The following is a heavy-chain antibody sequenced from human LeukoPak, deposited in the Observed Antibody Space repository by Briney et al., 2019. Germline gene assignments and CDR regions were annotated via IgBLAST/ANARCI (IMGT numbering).Heavy chain of an antibody. CDR1: GGSISSYY. V-gene: IGHV4-4*07. CDR3: ARVLPIAAAGRYNWFDP. J-gene: IGHJ5*02. CDR2: IYTSGST. Sequence: SETLSLTCTVSGGSISSYYWSWIRQPAGKGLEWIGRIYTSGSTNYNPSLKSRVTMSVDTSKNQFSLKLSSVTAADTAVYYCARVLPIAAAGRYNWFDPWGQGTLVTVSS. D-gene: IGHD6-13*01.